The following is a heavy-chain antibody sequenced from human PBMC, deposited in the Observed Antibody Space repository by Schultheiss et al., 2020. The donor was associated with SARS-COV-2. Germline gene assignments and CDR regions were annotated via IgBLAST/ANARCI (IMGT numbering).Heavy chain of an antibody. CDR2: INHSGST. D-gene: IGHD6-19*01. CDR1: GGSFSGYY. Sequence: SETLSLTCAVYGGSFSGYYWSWIRQPPGKGLEWIGEINHSGSTNYNPSLKSRVTISVDTSKNQFSLKLSSVTAADTAVYYCARGVRAVAGRGAFDIWGQGTMVTVSS. V-gene: IGHV4-34*01. J-gene: IGHJ3*02. CDR3: ARGVRAVAGRGAFDI.